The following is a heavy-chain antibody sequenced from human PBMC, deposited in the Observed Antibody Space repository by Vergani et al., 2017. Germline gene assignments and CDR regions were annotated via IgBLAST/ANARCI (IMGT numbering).Heavy chain of an antibody. J-gene: IGHJ6*02. V-gene: IGHV1-69*02. CDR2: IIPILGIA. D-gene: IGHD6-13*01. CDR1: GGTFSSYT. CDR3: ARGSVAAAGTYYYYGMDV. Sequence: QVQLVQSGAEVKKPGSSVKVSCKASGGTFSSYTISWVRQAPGQGLEWMGSIIPILGIANYAQKFQGRVTITADKSTSTAYMELSSLRSEDTAVYYCARGSVAAAGTYYYYGMDVWGQGTTVTVSS.